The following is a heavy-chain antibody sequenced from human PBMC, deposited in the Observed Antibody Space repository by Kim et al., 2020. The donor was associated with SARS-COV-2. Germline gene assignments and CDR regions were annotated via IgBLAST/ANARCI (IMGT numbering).Heavy chain of an antibody. CDR3: ASTIFGVVRNGMDV. CDR1: GYTFTSYA. V-gene: IGHV7-4-1*02. D-gene: IGHD3-3*01. Sequence: ASVKVSCKASGYTFTSYAMNWVRQAPGQGLEWMGWINTNTGNPTYAQGFTGRFVFSLDTSVSTAYLQISSLKAEDTAVYYCASTIFGVVRNGMDVWGQGTTVTVSS. CDR2: INTNTGNP. J-gene: IGHJ6*02.